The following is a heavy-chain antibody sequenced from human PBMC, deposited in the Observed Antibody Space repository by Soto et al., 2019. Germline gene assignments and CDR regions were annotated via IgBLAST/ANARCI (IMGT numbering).Heavy chain of an antibody. CDR3: ARAAYSDFVFFDY. D-gene: IGHD2-21*01. Sequence: QVQLVESGGGVVQPGRSLRLSCAASGFTFSSYAMHWVRQAPGKGLEWVAVISYDGSNKYYADSVKGRFTISRDNSKNTLYLQMNSLRAEDTAVYYCARAAYSDFVFFDYWGQGTMVTVSS. CDR2: ISYDGSNK. J-gene: IGHJ4*02. V-gene: IGHV3-30-3*01. CDR1: GFTFSSYA.